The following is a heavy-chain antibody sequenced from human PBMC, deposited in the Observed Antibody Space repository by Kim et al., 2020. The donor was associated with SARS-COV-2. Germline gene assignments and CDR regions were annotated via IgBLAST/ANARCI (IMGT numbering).Heavy chain of an antibody. D-gene: IGHD2-8*01. Sequence: GGSLRLSCAASGFTFSSYGMHWVRQAPGKGLEWVAVISYDGSNKYYADSVKGRFTISRDNSKNTLYLQMNSLRAEDTAVYYCAKDQFNGYYYYGMDVWGQGTTVTVSS. CDR3: AKDQFNGYYYYGMDV. V-gene: IGHV3-30*18. J-gene: IGHJ6*02. CDR2: ISYDGSNK. CDR1: GFTFSSYG.